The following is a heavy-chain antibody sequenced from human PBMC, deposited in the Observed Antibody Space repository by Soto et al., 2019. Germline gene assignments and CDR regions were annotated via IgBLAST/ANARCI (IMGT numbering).Heavy chain of an antibody. CDR2: ISAYNGNT. CDR3: ARDGSSSDYYYYGMDV. CDR1: GYTFTGYY. V-gene: IGHV1-18*04. Sequence: QVQLVQSGAEVKKPGASVKVSCKASGYTFTGYYMHWVRQAPGQGLEWMGWISAYNGNTNYAQKLQGRVTMTTDTSTSTAYMELRSLRSDDTAVYYCARDGSSSDYYYYGMDVWGQGTTVTVSS. J-gene: IGHJ6*02. D-gene: IGHD6-6*01.